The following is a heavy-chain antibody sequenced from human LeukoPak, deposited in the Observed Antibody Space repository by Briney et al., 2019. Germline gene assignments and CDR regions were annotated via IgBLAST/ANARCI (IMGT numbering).Heavy chain of an antibody. V-gene: IGHV3-13*01. J-gene: IGHJ6*03. D-gene: IGHD1-1*01. CDR1: GFTFSSFD. CDR3: ARGPPRGKYYYMDV. CDR2: IGTASDT. Sequence: PGGSLRLSCAASGFTFSSFDMHWVRQPTGQGLEWVSTIGTASDTYYPGSVEGRFTLYRDNAKNSLYLQMKSLTAGDTAVYYCARGPPRGKYYYMDVWGKGTTVTVSS.